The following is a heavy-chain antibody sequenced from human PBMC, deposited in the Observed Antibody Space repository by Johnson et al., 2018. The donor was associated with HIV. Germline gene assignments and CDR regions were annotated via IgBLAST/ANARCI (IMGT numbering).Heavy chain of an antibody. D-gene: IGHD7-27*01. CDR2: LNWNAGST. J-gene: IGHJ3*02. Sequence: VQLVESGGGVVRPVGSLRLSCEGSGFMFDDYGMSWVRQGPGEGLEWVSGLNWNAGSTGYADSVKCRFSISRDSVKNSLYLEMNGLRVEDTALYYCARDPSTQHSRLTGDFGAFDIWGQGTMVIVSS. CDR1: GFMFDDYG. V-gene: IGHV3-20*04. CDR3: ARDPSTQHSRLTGDFGAFDI.